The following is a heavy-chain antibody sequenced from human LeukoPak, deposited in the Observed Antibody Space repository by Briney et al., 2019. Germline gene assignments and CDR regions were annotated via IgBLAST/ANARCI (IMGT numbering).Heavy chain of an antibody. V-gene: IGHV1-46*03. CDR3: TSGRRSSSFSAFFPPFSY. CDR2: INPSDHNT. J-gene: IGHJ1*01. Sequence: ASVKVSCKASGYTFTSYFMHWVRQAPGQGLEWMGVINPSDHNTVYAQNFQGRATVTRDTSTSTVYMELSGLRSDDTAVYYCTSGRRSSSFSAFFPPFSYWGQGTPVAVSS. D-gene: IGHD6-6*01. CDR1: GYTFTSYF.